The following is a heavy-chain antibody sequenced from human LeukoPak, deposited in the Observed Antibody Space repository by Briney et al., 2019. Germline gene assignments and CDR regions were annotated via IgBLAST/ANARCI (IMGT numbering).Heavy chain of an antibody. J-gene: IGHJ2*01. CDR3: ARVLTGSYWYFDL. D-gene: IGHD7-27*01. CDR1: GHTFTNYY. CDR2: INPSGGST. Sequence: ASVKVSCKASGHTFTNYYMHWVRQAPGQGLEWMGVINPSGGSTSYAQKFQGRVTMTRDTSTSTVYMELSSLRSEDTAVYHCARVLTGSYWYFDLWGRGTLVTVSS. V-gene: IGHV1-46*03.